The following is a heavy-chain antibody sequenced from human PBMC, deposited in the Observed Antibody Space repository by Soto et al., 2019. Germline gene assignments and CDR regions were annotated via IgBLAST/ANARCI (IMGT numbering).Heavy chain of an antibody. V-gene: IGHV1-46*01. CDR2: INPNDGST. CDR3: AREGGLIYDY. Sequence: GASVKVSCKASGYTFTSYDMSWVRQAPGQGLEWMGIINPNDGSTSYAQKFQGRVTMTRDTSTSTVYMELRSLRSEDTAVYYCAREGGLIYDYWGQGTLVTVSS. D-gene: IGHD3-16*01. J-gene: IGHJ4*02. CDR1: GYTFTSYD.